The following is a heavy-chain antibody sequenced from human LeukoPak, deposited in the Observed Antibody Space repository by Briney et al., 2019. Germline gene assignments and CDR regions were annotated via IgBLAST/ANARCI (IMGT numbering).Heavy chain of an antibody. D-gene: IGHD3-10*01. CDR2: IYTSGST. V-gene: IGHV4-4*07. CDR3: ARDGINYYGSGSLFDY. CDR1: GGSISSYY. Sequence: PSETLSLTCTVSGGSISSYYWSWIRQPAGKGLEWIGRIYTSGSTNYNPSLKSRVTMSVDTSKDQFSLKLSSVTAADTAVYYCARDGINYYGSGSLFDYWGQGTLITVSS. J-gene: IGHJ4*02.